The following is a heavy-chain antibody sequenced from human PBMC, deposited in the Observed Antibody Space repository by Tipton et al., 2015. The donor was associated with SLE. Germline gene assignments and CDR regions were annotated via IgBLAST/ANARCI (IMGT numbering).Heavy chain of an antibody. Sequence: SLRLSCTASGFIFGDYAMSWFRQAPGKGLEWVGFIRSKVYGGTSEYAASVKGRFSISIDDSKRIGYLQMNSLKTEDTAVYYCARGARGPDYWGQGTLVTGSS. D-gene: IGHD6-6*01. V-gene: IGHV3-49*03. CDR1: GFIFGDYA. CDR2: IRSKVYGGTS. CDR3: ARGARGPDY. J-gene: IGHJ4*02.